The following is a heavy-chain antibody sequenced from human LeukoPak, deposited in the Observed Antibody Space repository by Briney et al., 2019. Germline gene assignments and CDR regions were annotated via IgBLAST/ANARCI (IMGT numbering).Heavy chain of an antibody. Sequence: PGGSLGLSCAASGFTFSSYAMSWVRQAPGKGLEWVSAISGSGGSTYYADSVKGRFTISRDNSKNTLYLQMNSLRAEDTAVYYCAKASGYSYGYYFDYWGQGTLVTVSS. CDR2: ISGSGGST. CDR3: AKASGYSYGYYFDY. D-gene: IGHD5-18*01. CDR1: GFTFSSYA. V-gene: IGHV3-23*01. J-gene: IGHJ4*02.